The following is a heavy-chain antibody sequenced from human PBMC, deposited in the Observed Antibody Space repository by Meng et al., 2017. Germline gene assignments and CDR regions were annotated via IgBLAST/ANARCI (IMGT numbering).Heavy chain of an antibody. CDR3: ARGGKRPLPGAFDI. J-gene: IGHJ3*02. D-gene: IGHD3-16*01. CDR1: GGSISSYY. CDR2: IYTSGST. V-gene: IGHV4-4*07. Sequence: SETLSLTCTVSGGSISSYYWSWIRQPAGKGLEWIGRIYTSGSTNYNPSLKSRVTISVDTSKNQFSLKLSSVTAADTAVYYCARGGKRPLPGAFDIWGQGTMVTVSS.